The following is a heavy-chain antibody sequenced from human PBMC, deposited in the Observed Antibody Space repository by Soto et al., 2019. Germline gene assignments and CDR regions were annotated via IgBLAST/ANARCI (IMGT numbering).Heavy chain of an antibody. CDR2: IYHSGSA. D-gene: IGHD3-10*01. V-gene: IGHV4-30-2*01. CDR1: GGSISSGGYS. Sequence: PSETLSLTCAVSGGSISSGGYSWSWIRQPPGKGLEWIGYIYHSGSAYNNPSLKSRVTISLDRSKNQFSLKLSSVTAADTAVYYCARVGEGSGSITQYYLDYWGQGTLVTVSS. CDR3: ARVGEGSGSITQYYLDY. J-gene: IGHJ4*02.